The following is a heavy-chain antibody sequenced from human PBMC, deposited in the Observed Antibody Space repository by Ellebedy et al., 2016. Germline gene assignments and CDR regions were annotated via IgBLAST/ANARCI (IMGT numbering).Heavy chain of an antibody. Sequence: ASVKVSXKASRYTFTGHYMHWVRQAPGQGLEWMGWISPHSGGTNYAQKFQGRVTMTRDTSISTAYRELSRLTSDDTAVYYCARPMIYCSSTSCGDYWGQGTLVTVSS. V-gene: IGHV1-2*02. J-gene: IGHJ4*02. CDR1: RYTFTGHY. D-gene: IGHD2-2*01. CDR3: ARPMIYCSSTSCGDY. CDR2: ISPHSGGT.